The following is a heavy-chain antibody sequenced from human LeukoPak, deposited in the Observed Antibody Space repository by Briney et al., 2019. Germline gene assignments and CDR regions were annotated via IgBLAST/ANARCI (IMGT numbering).Heavy chain of an antibody. V-gene: IGHV1-8*01. CDR2: MHPNSGNT. D-gene: IGHD2-2*01. CDR3: ARAMETVYCSSTSCHAASGAFDI. CDR1: EYTFTSYD. J-gene: IGHJ3*02. Sequence: GASVKVSCRASEYTFTSYDISWVRQAPGQGLEWMGWMHPNSGNTVYAQKFQGRVTMTRHNSINTAYMELSSLRSEDTAVYYCARAMETVYCSSTSCHAASGAFDIWGQGTMVTVSS.